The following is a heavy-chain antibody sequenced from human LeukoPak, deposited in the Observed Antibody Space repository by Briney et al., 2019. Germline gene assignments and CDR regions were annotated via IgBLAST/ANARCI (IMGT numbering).Heavy chain of an antibody. CDR1: GFTFSDYY. Sequence: GGSLRLSRAASGFTFSDYYMSWIRPAPGKGLEWLSYICGRGSCTNYADSVKGRFTVSRDNAKNSLYLQMNRLRADDTAVYYWAVGYSPIDYWGQGTLVTVSS. V-gene: IGHV3-11*03. CDR3: AVGYSPIDY. D-gene: IGHD5-18*01. J-gene: IGHJ4*02. CDR2: ICGRGSCT.